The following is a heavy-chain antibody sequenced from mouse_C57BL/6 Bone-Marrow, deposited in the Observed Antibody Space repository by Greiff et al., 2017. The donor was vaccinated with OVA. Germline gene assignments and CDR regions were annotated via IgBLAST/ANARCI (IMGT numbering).Heavy chain of an antibody. Sequence: QVQLQQSGAELVKPGASVKLSCKASGYTFTEYTIHWVKQRPGQGLEWIGWFYPGSGCITYNEKFTDKATLTAAQSSSTVYMELSRWTSEDAAVYFCARHEGMGRGFAYWGQGTLVTVSA. CDR3: ARHEGMGRGFAY. CDR2: FYPGSGCI. J-gene: IGHJ3*01. V-gene: IGHV1-62-2*01. CDR1: GYTFTEYT. D-gene: IGHD4-1*01.